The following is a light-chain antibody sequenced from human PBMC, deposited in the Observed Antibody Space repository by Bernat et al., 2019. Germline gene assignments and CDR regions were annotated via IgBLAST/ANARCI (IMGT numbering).Light chain of an antibody. CDR1: QSISTH. V-gene: IGKV3-15*01. CDR2: DAS. CDR3: QQYHDWPVT. Sequence: EIVMTQSPATLSVSPGEGVTLSCRASQSISTHLAWYQKKPGQTPRLLIYDASTRATGIPAGISGSGSGTEFTLKLSSLQSEDFAVYYCQQYHDWPVTFGQGTRLEIK. J-gene: IGKJ5*01.